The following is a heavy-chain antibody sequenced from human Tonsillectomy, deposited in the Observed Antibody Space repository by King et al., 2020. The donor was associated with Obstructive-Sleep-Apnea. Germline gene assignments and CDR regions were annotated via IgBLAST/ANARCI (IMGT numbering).Heavy chain of an antibody. V-gene: IGHV3-30*18. CDR2: ISYDGSNK. D-gene: IGHD7-27*01. CDR3: AKGLTGDKGY. CDR1: GFTFSSYG. J-gene: IGHJ4*02. Sequence: VQLVESGGGVVQPGRSLRLSCAASGFTFSSYGMHWVRQAPGKGLEWVAVISYDGSNKYYADSVKGRFTISRDNSKNTLYLQMNSLRAEDTAVYYCAKGLTGDKGYWGQGTLVTVSS.